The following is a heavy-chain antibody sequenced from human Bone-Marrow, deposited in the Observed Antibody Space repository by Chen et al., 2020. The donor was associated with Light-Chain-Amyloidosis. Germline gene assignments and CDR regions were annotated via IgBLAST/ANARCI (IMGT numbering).Heavy chain of an antibody. Sequence: QVQLQESGPGLVKPSETLSLTCTVSGGFINNYYWSWIRQPAGKGLQLIGRVHTSGSSNYIPSLRSRVTMSVDTSKKNFFLNLTSVTAADTAVYYCARGSVVYGFDYWGQGILVTVSS. CDR3: ARGSVVYGFDY. J-gene: IGHJ4*02. V-gene: IGHV4-4*07. CDR1: GGFINNYY. D-gene: IGHD2-8*01. CDR2: VHTSGSS.